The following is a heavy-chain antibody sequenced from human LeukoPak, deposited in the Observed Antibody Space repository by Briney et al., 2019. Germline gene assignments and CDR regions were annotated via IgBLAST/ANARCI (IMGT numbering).Heavy chain of an antibody. V-gene: IGHV6-1*01. D-gene: IGHD5/OR15-5a*01. CDR3: ARTRVPARHYYYMDV. Sequence: SQTLSLTCAISGDSVSSNSAAWNWIRQSPSRGLEWLGRTYYRSKWYNHYAVSVKSRITVNPDTSKNQFSLQLNSVTAADTAVYYCARTRVPARHYYYMDVWGKGTTVTVSS. CDR1: GDSVSSNSAA. J-gene: IGHJ6*03. CDR2: TYYRSKWYN.